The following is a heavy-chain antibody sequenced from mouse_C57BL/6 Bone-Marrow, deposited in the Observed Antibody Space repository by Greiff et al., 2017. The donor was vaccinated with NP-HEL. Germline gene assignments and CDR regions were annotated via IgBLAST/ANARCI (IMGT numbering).Heavy chain of an antibody. CDR1: GYTFTSYW. D-gene: IGHD1-1*01. Sequence: VQLQQSGAELAKPGASVKLSCTASGYTFTSYWMPWVKQRPGKGLEWIGYLNPSSGYTKYNQTFKDQATLTTDKSAGTAYMQLSSLTYEDSAVDYCAHYYGSSYYAMDYWGQGTSVTVSA. J-gene: IGHJ4*01. CDR3: AHYYGSSYYAMDY. CDR2: LNPSSGYT. V-gene: IGHV1-7*01.